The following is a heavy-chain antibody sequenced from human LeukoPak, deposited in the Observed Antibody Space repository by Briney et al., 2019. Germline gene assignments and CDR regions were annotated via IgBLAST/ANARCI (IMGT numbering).Heavy chain of an antibody. Sequence: GGSLRLSCEASGFTVSSTHMVWVRQAPGKGLEWVSVTYTGGNSYYAGSVQGRFIISRDISKNTLYLQMNNLGAEDSALYYCARGGRGSAAVVAPRSFDIWGQGTMVTVSS. CDR3: ARGGRGSAAVVAPRSFDI. V-gene: IGHV3-53*01. D-gene: IGHD3-22*01. J-gene: IGHJ3*02. CDR2: TYTGGNS. CDR1: GFTVSSTH.